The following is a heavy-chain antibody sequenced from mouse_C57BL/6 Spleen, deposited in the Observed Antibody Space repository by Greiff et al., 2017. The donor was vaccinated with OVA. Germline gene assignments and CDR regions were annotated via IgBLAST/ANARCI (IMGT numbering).Heavy chain of an antibody. CDR3: AITTVVATNYYAMDY. Sequence: QQSCKASGYTFTSYWMHWVKQRPGQGLEWIGEIDPSDSYTNYNQKFKGKSTLTVDKSSSTAYMQLSSLTSEDSAVYYCAITTVVATNYYAMDYWGQGTSVTVSS. CDR1: GYTFTSYW. CDR2: IDPSDSYT. D-gene: IGHD1-1*01. V-gene: IGHV1-69*01. J-gene: IGHJ4*01.